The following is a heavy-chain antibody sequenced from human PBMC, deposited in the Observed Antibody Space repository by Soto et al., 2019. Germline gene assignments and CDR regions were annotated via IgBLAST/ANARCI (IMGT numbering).Heavy chain of an antibody. CDR2: ISYDGSNK. Sequence: GGSLRLSCAASGFTFSSYAMHWVRQAPGKGLEWVAVISYDGSNKYYADSVKGRFTISRDNSKNTLYLQMNSLRAEDTAVYYCARDFRQGGGYWGQGTLVTVSS. V-gene: IGHV3-30-3*01. CDR3: ARDFRQGGGY. D-gene: IGHD3-16*01. J-gene: IGHJ4*02. CDR1: GFTFSSYA.